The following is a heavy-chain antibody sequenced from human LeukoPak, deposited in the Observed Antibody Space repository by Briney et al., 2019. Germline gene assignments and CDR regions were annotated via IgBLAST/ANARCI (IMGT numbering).Heavy chain of an antibody. Sequence: SSETLFLTCTVSGYSISSGFYWGWIRQPPGKMLEWIGMLYHSGNTYYNPSLKSRVAMSLDTSKNQFSLKLYSLTAADTAVYYCARFEGGYSYGDDAFDIWGQGTMVTVSS. D-gene: IGHD5-18*01. CDR1: GYSISSGFY. V-gene: IGHV4-38-2*02. CDR2: LYHSGNT. CDR3: ARFEGGYSYGDDAFDI. J-gene: IGHJ3*02.